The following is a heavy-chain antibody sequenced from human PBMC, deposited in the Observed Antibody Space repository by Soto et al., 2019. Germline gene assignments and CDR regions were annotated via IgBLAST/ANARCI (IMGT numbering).Heavy chain of an antibody. CDR3: ARESGGATATLDYYYFYMDV. V-gene: IGHV1-2*04. D-gene: IGHD5-12*01. Sequence: QVQLVQSGAEVKKPGASVTVSCRSSGDTFNDYYIHWVRQAPGQGLEWMGWINPIGGVTKYAHKFQGWVTMTRETSIRTVYRQPSRLRCDDTAGYYGARESGGATATLDYYYFYMDVWGTGTTVTVSS. CDR2: INPIGGVT. CDR1: GDTFNDYY. J-gene: IGHJ6*03.